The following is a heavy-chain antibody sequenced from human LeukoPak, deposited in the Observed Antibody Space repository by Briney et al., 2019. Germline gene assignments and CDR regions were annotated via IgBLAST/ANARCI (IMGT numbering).Heavy chain of an antibody. D-gene: IGHD3-22*01. Sequence: SETLSLTCTVSGYSISRGYYWGWIRQPPGKRLEWIGTIYHSGSTYYNPSLKCRVAIPGDTSKNQFSLNLSSVTAAATAGVYCARWGLTYSFDSSGYSGYFDYWGQGTLVTVSS. V-gene: IGHV4-38-2*02. J-gene: IGHJ4*02. CDR1: GYSISRGYY. CDR2: IYHSGST. CDR3: ARWGLTYSFDSSGYSGYFDY.